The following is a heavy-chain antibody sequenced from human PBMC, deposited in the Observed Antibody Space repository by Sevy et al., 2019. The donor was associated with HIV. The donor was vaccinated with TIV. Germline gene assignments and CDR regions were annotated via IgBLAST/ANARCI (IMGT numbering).Heavy chain of an antibody. J-gene: IGHJ4*02. D-gene: IGHD3-3*01. Sequence: GGSLRLSCAASEFTFSTYTMHWVRQAPGKGLEWVAVIENDGIKKYYADSVKGRFTTSRDNSKNTLYLQMNSLKTEDTGVYYCARQSAGLDYWGQGTLVTVSS. CDR1: EFTFSTYT. CDR2: IENDGIKK. CDR3: ARQSAGLDY. V-gene: IGHV3-30-3*01.